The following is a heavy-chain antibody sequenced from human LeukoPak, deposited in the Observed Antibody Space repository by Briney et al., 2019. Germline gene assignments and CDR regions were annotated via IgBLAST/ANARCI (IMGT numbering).Heavy chain of an antibody. J-gene: IGHJ4*02. CDR1: GFTFSNYW. Sequence: GGSLRLSCAASGFTFSNYWMHWVRQAPGKGLVWVSRINSDGSSTSYADSVKGRFTISRDNAKNTLYLQVNSLRAGGTAVYYCARAGYGSSLPTYWGQGTLVTVSS. CDR2: INSDGSST. D-gene: IGHD6-13*01. V-gene: IGHV3-74*01. CDR3: ARAGYGSSLPTY.